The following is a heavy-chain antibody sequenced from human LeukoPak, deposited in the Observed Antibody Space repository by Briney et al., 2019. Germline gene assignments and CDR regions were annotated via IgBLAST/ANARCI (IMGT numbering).Heavy chain of an antibody. V-gene: IGHV4-34*01. D-gene: IGHD3-22*01. CDR3: ARGGDYDSSGYSFDY. Sequence: PSETLSLTCAVYGGSFSGYYWSWIRQPPGKGLEWIGEIYHSGSTNYNPSLKSRVTISVDKSKNQFSLKLSSVTAADTAVYYCARGGDYDSSGYSFDYWGQGTLVTVSS. CDR2: IYHSGST. J-gene: IGHJ4*02. CDR1: GGSFSGYY.